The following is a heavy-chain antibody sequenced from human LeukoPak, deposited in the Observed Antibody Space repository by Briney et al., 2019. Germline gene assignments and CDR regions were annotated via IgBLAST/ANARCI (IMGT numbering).Heavy chain of an antibody. CDR2: IYYSGST. D-gene: IGHD3-10*01. J-gene: IGHJ5*02. V-gene: IGHV4-59*01. Sequence: PSETLSLTCTVSGGSISSYYWSWIRQPPGKGLEWIGYIYYSGSTNYNPSLKSRVTISVDTSKNQFSLKLSSVTAADTAVYYCARDYYGSGRLDPWGQGTLVTVSS. CDR1: GGSISSYY. CDR3: ARDYYGSGRLDP.